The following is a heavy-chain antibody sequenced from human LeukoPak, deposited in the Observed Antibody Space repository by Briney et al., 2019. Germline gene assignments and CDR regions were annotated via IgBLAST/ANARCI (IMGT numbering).Heavy chain of an antibody. V-gene: IGHV3-30*04. J-gene: IGHJ4*02. CDR2: ISYDGSNK. Sequence: GGSLRLSCAASGFTFSSYAMHWARQAPGKGLEWVAVISYDGSNKYYADSVKGRFTISRDNSKNTLYLQMNSLRAEDTAVYYCARGREDYFDYWGQGTLVTVSS. CDR3: ARGREDYFDY. CDR1: GFTFSSYA.